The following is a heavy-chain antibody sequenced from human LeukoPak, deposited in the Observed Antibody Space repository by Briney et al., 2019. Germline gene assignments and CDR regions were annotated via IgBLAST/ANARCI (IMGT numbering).Heavy chain of an antibody. CDR3: AKALPRLVVASQLEDYYYYYGMDV. V-gene: IGHV3-30*18. J-gene: IGHJ6*02. Sequence: GRSLRLSCAASGFTFSSYGMRWVRQAPGKGLEWVAVISYDGSNKYYADSVKGRFTISRDNSKNTLYLQMNSLRAEDTAVYYCAKALPRLVVASQLEDYYYYYGMDVWGQGTTVTVSS. CDR1: GFTFSSYG. CDR2: ISYDGSNK. D-gene: IGHD2-15*01.